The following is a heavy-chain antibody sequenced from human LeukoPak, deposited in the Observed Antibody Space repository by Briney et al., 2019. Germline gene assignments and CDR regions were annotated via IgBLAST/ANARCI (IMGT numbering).Heavy chain of an antibody. CDR2: INQSGTS. D-gene: IGHD1-1*01. J-gene: IGHJ6*03. CDR3: ARDTWKDYYYYFMDV. Sequence: PSETLSLTCGFSGGSFSGYYWTWIRQPPGKGLEWIGEINQSGTSKDNPSLKSRVTMSIDTSKNQFSLKLNSVTAADTAVYYCARDTWKDYYYYFMDVWGKGTTVTVSS. CDR1: GGSFSGYY. V-gene: IGHV4-34*01.